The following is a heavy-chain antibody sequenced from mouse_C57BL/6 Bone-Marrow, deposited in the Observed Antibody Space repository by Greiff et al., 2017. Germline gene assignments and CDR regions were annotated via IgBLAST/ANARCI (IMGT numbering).Heavy chain of an antibody. V-gene: IGHV5-4*01. Sequence: EVQGVESGGGLVKPGGSLKLSCAASGFTFSSYAMSWVRQTPEKRLEWVATISDGGSYTYYPDNVKGRFTISRDNAKNNLYLQMSHLKSEDTAMYYCARSSSVVGDYYAMDYWGQGTSVTVSS. CDR2: ISDGGSYT. J-gene: IGHJ4*01. CDR3: ARSSSVVGDYYAMDY. D-gene: IGHD1-1*01. CDR1: GFTFSSYA.